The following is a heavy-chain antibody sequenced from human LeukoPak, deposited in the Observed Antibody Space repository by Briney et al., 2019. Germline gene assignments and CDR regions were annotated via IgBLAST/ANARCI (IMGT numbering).Heavy chain of an antibody. CDR2: IFTGDSDT. CDR1: GYSFTTHW. J-gene: IGHJ4*02. V-gene: IGHV5-51*01. CDR3: ARPMVAAPGKGFLY. D-gene: IGHD6-13*01. Sequence: GESLKISCKASGYSFTTHWIGWVRQMPGKGLEFMGIIFTGDSDTRYRPSFQGQVTISADTSVSTAYLQWSSLKASDSAMYYCARPMVAAPGKGFLYWGQGTLVTVSS.